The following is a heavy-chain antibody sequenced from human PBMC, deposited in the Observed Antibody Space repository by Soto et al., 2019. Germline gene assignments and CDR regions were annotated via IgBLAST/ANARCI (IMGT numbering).Heavy chain of an antibody. CDR3: ARDEYSSGWSTYYYDSSGFSAFDY. J-gene: IGHJ4*02. CDR1: GFTFSSYG. CDR2: IWYDGSNK. Sequence: QPGGSLRLSCAASGFTFSSYGMHWVRQAPGKGLEWVAVIWYDGSNKYYADSVKGRFTISRDNSKNTLYLQMNILRAEDTAVYYCARDEYSSGWSTYYYDSSGFSAFDYWGQGTLVTVSS. D-gene: IGHD3-22*01. V-gene: IGHV3-33*01.